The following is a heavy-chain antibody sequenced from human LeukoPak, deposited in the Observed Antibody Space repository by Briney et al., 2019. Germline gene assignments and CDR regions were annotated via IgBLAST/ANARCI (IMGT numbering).Heavy chain of an antibody. CDR1: GFTFTNAW. D-gene: IGHD2-2*01. CDR3: ISGFCSSASCYA. Sequence: GGSLRLSCEASGFTFTNAWMSWVRQAPGKGLEWVGRIRRKTDGGTADYAAPVMGRFIISRDDSNNTLYLQMNSLKTEDTAVYYCISGFCSSASCYAWGRGTLVIVSS. CDR2: IRRKTDGGTA. J-gene: IGHJ4*02. V-gene: IGHV3-15*01.